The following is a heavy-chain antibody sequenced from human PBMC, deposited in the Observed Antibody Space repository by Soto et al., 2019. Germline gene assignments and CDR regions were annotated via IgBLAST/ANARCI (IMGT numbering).Heavy chain of an antibody. Sequence: SGTLSLSCSVSGGSVRSGIYYWTWIRQPPGKGLEWIGYIYQSGTTNYNASLKSRVTISIDTSKNQFFLKLNSVTAADTAVYYCARDSSGRHDYWGQGTLVTVSS. CDR2: IYQSGTT. CDR3: ARDSSGRHDY. D-gene: IGHD3-22*01. CDR1: GGSVRSGIYY. J-gene: IGHJ4*02. V-gene: IGHV4-61*01.